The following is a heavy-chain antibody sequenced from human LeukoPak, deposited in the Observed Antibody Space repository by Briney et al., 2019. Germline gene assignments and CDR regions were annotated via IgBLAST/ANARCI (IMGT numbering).Heavy chain of an antibody. D-gene: IGHD5/OR15-5a*01. V-gene: IGHV3-7*01. CDR3: ASSVGGFFDY. Sequence: PGGSLRLSCAASGFTFRIYWMSWVRQAPGKGLEWVANIKQDGSEKYYVDSVRGRFTLSRDNAKNSQYLQMDSLRAEDTAVYYCASSVGGFFDYWGQGNLVTVSS. CDR2: IKQDGSEK. J-gene: IGHJ4*02. CDR1: GFTFRIYW.